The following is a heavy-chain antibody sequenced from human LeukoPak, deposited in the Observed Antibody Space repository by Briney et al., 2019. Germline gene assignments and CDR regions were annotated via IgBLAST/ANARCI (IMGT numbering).Heavy chain of an antibody. CDR2: IYHSGST. J-gene: IGHJ4*02. V-gene: IGHV4-38-2*02. Sequence: PSETLSLTCTVSDYSISSGYYWGWIRQSPGKGLEWIGSIYHSGSTYYNPSLKSRVTISVDTSKNHFPLKLSSVTAADTAVYYCARGSSSNWISFDYWGQGTLVTVSS. CDR1: DYSISSGYY. D-gene: IGHD6-13*01. CDR3: ARGSSSNWISFDY.